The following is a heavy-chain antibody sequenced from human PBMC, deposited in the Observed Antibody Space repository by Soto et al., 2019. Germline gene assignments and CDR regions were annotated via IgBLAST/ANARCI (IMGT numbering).Heavy chain of an antibody. CDR3: ARVWYYDSSGYYSSDAFDI. CDR1: GGTFSSYA. D-gene: IGHD3-22*01. J-gene: IGHJ3*02. CDR2: IIPIFGTA. V-gene: IGHV1-69*01. Sequence: QVPLVQSGAEVKKPGSSVKVSCKASGGTFSSYAISWVRQAPGQGLEWMGGIIPIFGTANYAQKFQGRVTITADESTSTAYMELSSLRSEDTAVYYCARVWYYDSSGYYSSDAFDIWGQGTMVTVSS.